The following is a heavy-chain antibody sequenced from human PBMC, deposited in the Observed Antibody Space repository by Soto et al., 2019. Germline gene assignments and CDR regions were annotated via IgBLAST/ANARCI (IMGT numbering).Heavy chain of an antibody. CDR2: IYYSGST. V-gene: IGHV4-31*03. CDR3: ARDFYNSSSWYDGRQGFDP. D-gene: IGHD6-13*01. J-gene: IGHJ5*02. Sequence: SETLSLTCTVSGGSISSGGYYWSWIRQHPGKGLEWIGYIYYSGSTYYNPSLKSRVTISVDTSKNQFSLKLSSVTAADTAVYYCARDFYNSSSWYDGRQGFDPWGQGTLVTVSS. CDR1: GGSISSGGYY.